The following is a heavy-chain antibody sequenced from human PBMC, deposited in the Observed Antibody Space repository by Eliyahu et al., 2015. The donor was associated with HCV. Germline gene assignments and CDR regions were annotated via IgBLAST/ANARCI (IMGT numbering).Heavy chain of an antibody. CDR1: GFSLSTSGVG. J-gene: IGHJ4*02. V-gene: IGHV2-5*01. CDR3: AHREIAAAGTYYFDY. Sequence: QITLKESGPTLVKPTQTLTLTCTFSGFSLSTSGVGVGWIRQPPGKALEWLALIYWNDDKRYSPSLKSRLTITKDTSKNQVVLTMTNMDPVDTATYYCAHREIAAAGTYYFDYWGQGTLVTVSS. D-gene: IGHD6-13*01. CDR2: IYWNDDK.